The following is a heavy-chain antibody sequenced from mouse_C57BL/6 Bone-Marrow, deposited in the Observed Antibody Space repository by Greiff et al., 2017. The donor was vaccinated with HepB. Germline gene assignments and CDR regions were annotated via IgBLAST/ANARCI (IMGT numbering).Heavy chain of an antibody. CDR2: IYWDDDK. CDR1: GFSLSTSGMG. V-gene: IGHV8-12*01. CDR3: ARRARVGGAMDY. J-gene: IGHJ4*01. D-gene: IGHD1-3*01. Sequence: QVTLKESGPGILQSSQTLSLTCSFSGFSLSTSGMGVSWIRQPSGKGLEWLAHIYWDDDKRYNPSLKSRITIAKDTSRNQVFLKITSVDTADTATYYCARRARVGGAMDYWGQGTSVTVSS.